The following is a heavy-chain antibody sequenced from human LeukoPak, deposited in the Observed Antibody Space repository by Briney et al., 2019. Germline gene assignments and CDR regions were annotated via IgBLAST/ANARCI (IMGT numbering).Heavy chain of an antibody. V-gene: IGHV5-51*01. CDR2: IYPGDSDT. D-gene: IGHD3-10*01. CDR1: GYSFTSYW. CDR3: ARSAITMVRGGPFDY. Sequence: GESLKISCKASGYSFTSYWIGWVRHMPGKGLEWMGIIYPGDSDTRYSPSFQGQVTISADKSISTAYLQWSSLKASDTAMYYCARSAITMVRGGPFDYWGQGTLVTVSS. J-gene: IGHJ4*02.